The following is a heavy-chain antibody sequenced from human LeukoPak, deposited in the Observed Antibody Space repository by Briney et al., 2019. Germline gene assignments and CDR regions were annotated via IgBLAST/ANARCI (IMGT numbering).Heavy chain of an antibody. CDR1: GFTFSSYA. V-gene: IGHV3-23*01. D-gene: IGHD1-26*01. CDR2: ISTRGGTT. Sequence: GGSLTLSCAASGFTFSSYAMNWVRQATGKGLEWVSAISTRGGTTYYADSVKGRFTISRDDSKNTLYLQMNSLRVEDTAVYYCAKDRWVGATISHYFDYWGQGALVTVSS. J-gene: IGHJ4*02. CDR3: AKDRWVGATISHYFDY.